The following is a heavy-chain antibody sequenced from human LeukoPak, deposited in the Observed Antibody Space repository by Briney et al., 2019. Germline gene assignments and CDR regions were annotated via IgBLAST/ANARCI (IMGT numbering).Heavy chain of an antibody. CDR3: ARDNSMEDTAWWFDP. Sequence: ASVKVSCKASGYTFTSYGISWVRQAPGQGLEWMGWISAYNGNTNYAQKLQGRVTMTTDTSTSTDYMELSSLRSEDTAVYYCARDNSMEDTAWWFDPWGQGTLVTVSS. D-gene: IGHD1-1*01. V-gene: IGHV1-18*01. J-gene: IGHJ5*02. CDR1: GYTFTSYG. CDR2: ISAYNGNT.